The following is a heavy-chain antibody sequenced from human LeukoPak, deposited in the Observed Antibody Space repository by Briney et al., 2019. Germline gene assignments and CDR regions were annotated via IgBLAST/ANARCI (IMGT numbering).Heavy chain of an antibody. CDR1: GGSISSSSYY. J-gene: IGHJ4*02. V-gene: IGHV4-39*01. CDR3: ARGPSSGCYDY. Sequence: TSEPLTLTCTVSGGSISSSSYYWRWIRQPPGKGLEWIGSIYYSGSTYYNPSLNSRVTISVDTSKNQFSLKLSSVTAADTAVYYCARGPSSGCYDYWGQGTLVTVSS. D-gene: IGHD6-19*01. CDR2: IYYSGST.